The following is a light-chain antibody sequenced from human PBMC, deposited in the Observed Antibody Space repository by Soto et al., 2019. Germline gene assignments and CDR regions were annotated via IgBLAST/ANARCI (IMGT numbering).Light chain of an antibody. V-gene: IGKV3-20*01. CDR1: QSVSSSY. Sequence: EIVLTQSPGTLSLSPGERATLSCRASQSVSSSYLAWYQQKPGQAPRLLIYGASSRATGIPDRFSGSGSGTDLTLTISSREPEDFAVYYCQKYGSSLTWTFGQGTKVEIK. CDR3: QKYGSSLTWT. CDR2: GAS. J-gene: IGKJ1*01.